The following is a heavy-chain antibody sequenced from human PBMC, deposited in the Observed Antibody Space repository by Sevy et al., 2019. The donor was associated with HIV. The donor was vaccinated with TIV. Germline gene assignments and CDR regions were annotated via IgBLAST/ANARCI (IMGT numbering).Heavy chain of an antibody. CDR3: AKRRSLAGAFDI. Sequence: GGSLRLSCAASGFTFSSYAMSWVRQAPGKGLEWVSAISGSGGSTYYADSVKGRFTISRDNSKNTLYLQMNSLRAEDPAVYYCAKRRSLAGAFDIWGQGTMVTVSS. D-gene: IGHD6-25*01. J-gene: IGHJ3*02. V-gene: IGHV3-23*01. CDR2: ISGSGGST. CDR1: GFTFSSYA.